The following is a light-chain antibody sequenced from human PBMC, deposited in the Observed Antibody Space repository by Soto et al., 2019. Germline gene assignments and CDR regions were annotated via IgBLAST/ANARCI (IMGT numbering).Light chain of an antibody. CDR2: AAS. Sequence: DVQMTQSPGALSASVGGGCTSTCRASQSITISLNWYQQKPGKAPKLLIYAASNLHSGVPPRFSGSGSGTDFTLTISNLQPDDFATYYCQQTYSTPRTFGPGTKVDIK. J-gene: IGKJ3*01. V-gene: IGKV1-39*01. CDR1: QSITIS. CDR3: QQTYSTPRT.